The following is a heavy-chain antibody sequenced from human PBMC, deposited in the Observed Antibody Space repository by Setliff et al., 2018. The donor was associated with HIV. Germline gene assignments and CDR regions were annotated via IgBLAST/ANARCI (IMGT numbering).Heavy chain of an antibody. J-gene: IGHJ4*02. CDR2: IWYDGSNK. Sequence: GGSLRLSCAGYGLTFNSYGMHWVRQAPGKGLEWLALIWYDGSNKYYADSVKGRFTISRDNSKNTLYLQMNSLRAEDTAVYYCASSTTIASGWSRHLDRPFDSWGQGTLVTVSS. CDR1: GLTFNSYG. CDR3: ASSTTIASGWSRHLDRPFDS. V-gene: IGHV3-33*08. D-gene: IGHD6-19*01.